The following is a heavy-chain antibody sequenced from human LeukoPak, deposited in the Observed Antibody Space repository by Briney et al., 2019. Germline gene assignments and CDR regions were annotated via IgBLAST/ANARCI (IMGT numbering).Heavy chain of an antibody. D-gene: IGHD5-18*01. V-gene: IGHV4-39*01. J-gene: IGHJ5*02. CDR1: GGSISSSSYY. Sequence: PSETLSLTCTVSGGSISSSSYYWGWIRQPPGKGLEWIGSIYYSGSTYYNPSLKSRVTISVDTSKNQFSLKLSSVTAADTAVYYCARMSGYSHGYFKDPWGQGTLVTVSS. CDR2: IYYSGST. CDR3: ARMSGYSHGYFKDP.